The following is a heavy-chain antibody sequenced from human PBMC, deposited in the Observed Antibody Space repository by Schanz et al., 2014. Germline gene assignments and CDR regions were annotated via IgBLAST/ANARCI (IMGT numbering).Heavy chain of an antibody. CDR2: IFFRGST. CDR1: GGSISSGGYS. V-gene: IGHV4-30-4*07. Sequence: QVQLQESGPGLVKPSQTLSLTCAVSGGSISSGGYSWSWIRQPPGKGLEWIGYIFFRGSTYYNPSLKSRVTIQIDTSKNQSSLRLTSVTAADTAVYYCYGMDVWGQGTTVTVSS. CDR3: YGMDV. J-gene: IGHJ6*02.